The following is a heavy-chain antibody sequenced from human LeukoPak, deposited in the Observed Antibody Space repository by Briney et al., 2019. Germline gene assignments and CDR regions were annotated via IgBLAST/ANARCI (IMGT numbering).Heavy chain of an antibody. Sequence: GGSLRLSCAASGFTFSDYYMSWIRQAPGKGLEWVSYISSSSSYTNYADSVKGRFTISRDNAKNSLYLQMNSLRAEDTAVYYCARIVIAAAGREDYWGQGTLVTVFS. CDR3: ARIVIAAAGREDY. D-gene: IGHD6-13*01. CDR2: ISSSSSYT. CDR1: GFTFSDYY. J-gene: IGHJ4*02. V-gene: IGHV3-11*06.